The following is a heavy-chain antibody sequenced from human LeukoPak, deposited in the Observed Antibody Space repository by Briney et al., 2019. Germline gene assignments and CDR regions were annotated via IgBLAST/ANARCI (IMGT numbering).Heavy chain of an antibody. CDR2: IYYSGST. CDR1: GGSISSYY. D-gene: IGHD6-19*01. CDR3: ARDHSSGWPNFDY. Sequence: SETLSLTCTVSGGSISSYYWSWIRQPPGKGLEWIGYIYYSGSTNYNPSLKSRVTISVDTSNNQFSLKLSSVTAADTAVYYCARDHSSGWPNFDYWGQGILVTVSS. V-gene: IGHV4-59*12. J-gene: IGHJ4*02.